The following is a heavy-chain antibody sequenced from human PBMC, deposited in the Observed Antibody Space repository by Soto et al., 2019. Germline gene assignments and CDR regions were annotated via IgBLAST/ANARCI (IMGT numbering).Heavy chain of an antibody. Sequence: ASVKVSCKASGGTFSSYAISWVRQAPGQGLEWMGGIIPIFGTANYAQKFQGRVTITADESTSTAYMELSSLRSEDTAVYYCASTVDTAMVSFDYWGQGTLVTVSS. V-gene: IGHV1-69*13. D-gene: IGHD5-18*01. CDR2: IIPIFGTA. CDR1: GGTFSSYA. CDR3: ASTVDTAMVSFDY. J-gene: IGHJ4*02.